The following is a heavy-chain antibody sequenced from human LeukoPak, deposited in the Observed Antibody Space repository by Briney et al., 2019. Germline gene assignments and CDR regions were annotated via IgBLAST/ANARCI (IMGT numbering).Heavy chain of an antibody. CDR1: GYTFTGYY. CDR3: ARGIAAAGTNWFDP. J-gene: IGHJ5*02. Sequence: ASVKVSCKAPGYTFTGYYVHWVRQAPGQGLEWMGWINPNSGGTNYAQKFQGRVTMTRDTSISTAYMELSTPRSDDTAVYYCARGIAAAGTNWFDPWGQGTLVTVSS. CDR2: INPNSGGT. D-gene: IGHD6-13*01. V-gene: IGHV1-2*02.